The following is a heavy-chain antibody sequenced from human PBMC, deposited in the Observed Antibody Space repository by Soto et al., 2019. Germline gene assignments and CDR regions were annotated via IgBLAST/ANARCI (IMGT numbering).Heavy chain of an antibody. J-gene: IGHJ4*02. CDR1: GFTVSSNY. Sequence: GGSLRLSCVASGFTVSSNYMSWVRQAPGKGLEWVSVIYSGGSTYYADSVKGRFTISRDNSKNTLYLQMSSLRAEDTAVYYCAKAFSWYDYWGQGTLVTVSS. CDR2: IYSGGST. D-gene: IGHD6-13*01. CDR3: AKAFSWYDY. V-gene: IGHV3-53*01.